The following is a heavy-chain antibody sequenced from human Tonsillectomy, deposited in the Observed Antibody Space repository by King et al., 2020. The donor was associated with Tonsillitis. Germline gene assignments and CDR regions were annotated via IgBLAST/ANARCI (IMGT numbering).Heavy chain of an antibody. D-gene: IGHD3-16*01. Sequence: VQLVESGTEVKKPGASVKVSCKASGYKFTNYGVTWVRQAPGQGLEWMGGIRTHDGYTDYAENLQGRVTMTTDTSTSTAYMELNNLTSDDTAVYYCVSGGDFDYWGRGTLVTVSS. CDR3: VSGGDFDY. J-gene: IGHJ4*01. V-gene: IGHV1-18*01. CDR1: GYKFTNYG. CDR2: IRTHDGYT.